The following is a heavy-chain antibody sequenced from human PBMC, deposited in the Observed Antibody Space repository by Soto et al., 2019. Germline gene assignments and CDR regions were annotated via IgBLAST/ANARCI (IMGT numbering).Heavy chain of an antibody. V-gene: IGHV5-51*03. Sequence: GESLKISCKGSGYSFTSYWIGWVRQMPGKGLEWMGIIYPGDSDTRYSPSFQGQVTISADKSISTAYLQWSSLKASDTAMYYCARLGGSLGYYYYGMDVWGQGTTVTVSS. CDR2: IYPGDSDT. D-gene: IGHD1-26*01. CDR3: ARLGGSLGYYYYGMDV. CDR1: GYSFTSYW. J-gene: IGHJ6*02.